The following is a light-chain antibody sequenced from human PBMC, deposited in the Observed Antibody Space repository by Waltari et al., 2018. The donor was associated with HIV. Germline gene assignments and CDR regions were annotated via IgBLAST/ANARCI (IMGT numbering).Light chain of an antibody. Sequence: VLTQSPATLSSSPGERATLSCRASQSVSIYLAWYQQKPGQPPRLLTYDASNRATAIPARFSGSGSGTDFTLTISSLEPEDFAVYYCQQRSRWPPAYTFGQGTKLEIK. CDR2: DAS. CDR3: QQRSRWPPAYT. J-gene: IGKJ2*01. CDR1: QSVSIY. V-gene: IGKV3-11*01.